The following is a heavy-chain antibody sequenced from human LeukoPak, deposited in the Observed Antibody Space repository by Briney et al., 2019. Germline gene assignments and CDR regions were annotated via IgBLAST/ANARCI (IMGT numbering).Heavy chain of an antibody. Sequence: GGSLRLSCAASGFTFSSYEMNWVRQAPGKGLEWVSYISSSGSTIYYADSVKGRFTISRDNAKNSLYLQMNSLRAEDTAVYYCASHSSSWYSDFDYWGQGTLVTVSS. J-gene: IGHJ4*02. CDR3: ASHSSSWYSDFDY. CDR1: GFTFSSYE. CDR2: ISSSGSTI. V-gene: IGHV3-48*03. D-gene: IGHD6-13*01.